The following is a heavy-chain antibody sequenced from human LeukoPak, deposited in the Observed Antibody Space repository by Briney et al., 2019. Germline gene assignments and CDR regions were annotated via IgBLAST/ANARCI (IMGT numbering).Heavy chain of an antibody. V-gene: IGHV3-30*19. CDR2: ISYDGSNK. J-gene: IGHJ4*02. CDR1: GFTFSSYG. D-gene: IGHD1-7*01. Sequence: PGGSLRLSCAASGFTFSSYGMHWVRQAPGKGLEWVAVISYDGSNKYYTDSVKGRFTISRDNSKNTLYLQMNSLRAEDTAVYYCARDFGWNYVGYWGQGTLVTVSS. CDR3: ARDFGWNYVGY.